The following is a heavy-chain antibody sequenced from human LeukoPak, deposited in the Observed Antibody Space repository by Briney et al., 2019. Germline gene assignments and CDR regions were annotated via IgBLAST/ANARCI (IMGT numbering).Heavy chain of an antibody. V-gene: IGHV3-30*18. J-gene: IGHJ6*02. D-gene: IGHD3-9*01. CDR1: GFTFSSYG. Sequence: GRSLRLSCAASGFTFSSYGMHWVRQAPGKGLEWVAVISYDGSNKYYADSVKGRFTISRDNSKNTLYLQMNSLRAEDTAVYYCAKVGDILTGYYHNYYYGMDVWGQGTTVTVSS. CDR3: AKVGDILTGYYHNYYYGMDV. CDR2: ISYDGSNK.